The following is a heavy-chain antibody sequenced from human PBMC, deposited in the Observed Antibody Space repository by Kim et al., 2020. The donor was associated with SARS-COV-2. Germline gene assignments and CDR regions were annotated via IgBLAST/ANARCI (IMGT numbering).Heavy chain of an antibody. Sequence: ASVKVSCKASGYTFTSYGISWVPQAPGQGLEWMGWISAYNGNTNYAQKLQGRVTMTTDTSTSTAYMELRSLRSDDTAVYYCARAPRATIQLWFWYFDLWGRGTLVTVSS. CDR1: GYTFTSYG. V-gene: IGHV1-18*04. CDR3: ARAPRATIQLWFWYFDL. J-gene: IGHJ2*01. CDR2: ISAYNGNT. D-gene: IGHD5-18*01.